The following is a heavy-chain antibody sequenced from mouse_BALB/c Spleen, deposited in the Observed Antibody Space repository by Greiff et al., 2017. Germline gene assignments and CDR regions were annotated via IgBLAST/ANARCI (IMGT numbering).Heavy chain of an antibody. CDR1: GFTFSSYG. D-gene: IGHD2-14*01. Sequence: EVNLVESGGGLVQPGGSLKLSCAASGFTFSSYGMSWVRQTPDKRLELVATINSNGGSTYYPDSVKGRFTISRDNAKNTLYLQMSSLKSEDTAMYYCAREERYATWYAMDYWGQGTSVTVSS. CDR3: AREERYATWYAMDY. V-gene: IGHV5-6-3*01. CDR2: INSNGGST. J-gene: IGHJ4*01.